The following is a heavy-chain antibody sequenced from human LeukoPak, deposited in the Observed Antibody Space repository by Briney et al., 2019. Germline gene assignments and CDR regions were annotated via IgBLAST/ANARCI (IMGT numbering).Heavy chain of an antibody. CDR1: GFTFSSYG. D-gene: IGHD2/OR15-2a*01. V-gene: IGHV3-33*01. Sequence: PGGSLRLFCAASGFTFSSYGMHWVRQAPGKGLEGVAVIWYDGSNKYYPDSVQGRFTISRDNSKNTLYLQVNSLRAEDTAVYYCARDRSMSGWYIDLWGRGTLVTVSS. CDR2: IWYDGSNK. J-gene: IGHJ2*01. CDR3: ARDRSMSGWYIDL.